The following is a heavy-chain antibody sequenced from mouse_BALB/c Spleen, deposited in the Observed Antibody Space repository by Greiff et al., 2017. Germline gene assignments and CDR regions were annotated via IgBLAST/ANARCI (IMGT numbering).Heavy chain of an antibody. D-gene: IGHD1-1*01. V-gene: IGHV10-1*02. J-gene: IGHJ4*01. CDR3: VRHGSREAYAMDY. CDR1: GFTFNTYA. Sequence: EVKLLESGGGLVQPKGSLKLSCAASGFTFNTYAMNWVRQAPGKGLEWVARIRSKSNNYATYYADSVKDRFTISRDDSQSMLYLQMNNLKTEDTAMYYCVRHGSREAYAMDYWGQGTSVTVSS. CDR2: IRSKSNNYAT.